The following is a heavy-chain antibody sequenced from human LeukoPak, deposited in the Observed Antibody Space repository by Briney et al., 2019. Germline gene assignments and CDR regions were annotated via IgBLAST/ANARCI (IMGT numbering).Heavy chain of an antibody. V-gene: IGHV3-9*01. CDR2: ISWNSGSI. Sequence: GRSLRLSCAASGFTFDDYAMHWVRQAPGKGLEWVSGISWNSGSIGYADSVKGRFTISRDNAKNSLYLQMNSLRAEDTALYYCAFYCGSTSCQDYWGQGTLVTVSS. CDR3: AFYCGSTSCQDY. J-gene: IGHJ4*02. D-gene: IGHD2-2*01. CDR1: GFTFDDYA.